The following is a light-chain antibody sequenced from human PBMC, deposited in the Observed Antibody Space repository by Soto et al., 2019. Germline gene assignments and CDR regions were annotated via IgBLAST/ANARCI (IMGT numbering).Light chain of an antibody. CDR3: QQYNNWPLT. CDR1: QSVSRN. CDR2: DAA. V-gene: IGKV3-15*01. J-gene: IGKJ5*01. Sequence: EVVMTQSPATLSVSPGESATLFCRASQSVSRNLAWYQQKPGQPPRLLKYDAATRATGTPDRFSGSGSGTEFTLTISSLQSEDFAVYYCQQYNNWPLTFGQGTRLEIK.